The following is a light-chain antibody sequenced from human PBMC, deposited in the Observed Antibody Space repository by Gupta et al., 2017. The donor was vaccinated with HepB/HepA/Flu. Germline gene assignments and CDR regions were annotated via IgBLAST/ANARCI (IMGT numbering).Light chain of an antibody. CDR3: QQRSNWPPT. CDR1: QNIGYY. CDR2: DAS. Sequence: EVVLTQSPATLSLSPGERATLSCRASQNIGYYLAWYQQKPGQAIRLLIYDASNRATGIPARFSSSGSGTDFTLTISSLEPEDFAFYYCQQRSNWPPTFGPGTKVDIK. J-gene: IGKJ3*01. V-gene: IGKV3-11*01.